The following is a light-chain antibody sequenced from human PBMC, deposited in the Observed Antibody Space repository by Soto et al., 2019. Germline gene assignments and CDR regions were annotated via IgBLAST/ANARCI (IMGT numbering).Light chain of an antibody. CDR1: ESISSW. CDR3: KTYSVFPLT. V-gene: IGKV1-5*03. Sequence: DIQMTQFPSTLSASVGDRVTITCRASESISSWLAWYQQKPGKAPKILIYKASTLQSGVPSRFTGSGSGTEFPFTIGTLHLDDFATYNCKTYSVFPLTFGGGPKGET. J-gene: IGKJ4*01. CDR2: KAS.